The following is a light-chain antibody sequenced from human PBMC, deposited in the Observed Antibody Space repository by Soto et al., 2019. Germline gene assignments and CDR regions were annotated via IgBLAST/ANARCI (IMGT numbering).Light chain of an antibody. CDR2: DVS. J-gene: IGLJ1*01. Sequence: QSVLTQPASVSGSPGQSITISCAGTSSDVGAYNRVSWYQQPPGTAPKLMIYDVSDRPSGVSSRFSGSKSGNTASLTISGLQAEDEADYYCSSYTTTSSYVFGTGTKLTVL. V-gene: IGLV2-14*01. CDR1: SSDVGAYNR. CDR3: SSYTTTSSYV.